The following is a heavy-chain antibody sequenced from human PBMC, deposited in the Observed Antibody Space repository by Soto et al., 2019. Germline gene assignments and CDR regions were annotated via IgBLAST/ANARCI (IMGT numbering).Heavy chain of an antibody. CDR2: IRHDGSVK. Sequence: EVQLVESGGDLVQPGGSLRLSCVASGFTLTTYYMAWVRQAPGKGLEWVANIRHDGSVKHYVDSVKGRFTISRDNAKNSLYLQMDSLKSEDTAVYHCARDVGGNLDYWVQGTLVTVSS. D-gene: IGHD1-1*01. CDR1: GFTLTTYY. CDR3: ARDVGGNLDY. J-gene: IGHJ4*02. V-gene: IGHV3-7*01.